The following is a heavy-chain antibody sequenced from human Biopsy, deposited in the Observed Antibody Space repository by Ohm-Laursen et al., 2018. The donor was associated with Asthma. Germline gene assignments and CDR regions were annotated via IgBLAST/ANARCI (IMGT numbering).Heavy chain of an antibody. CDR2: IYSGGTS. CDR1: GFTVSRDY. J-gene: IGHJ4*02. Sequence: SLRLSCAASGFTVSRDYTFWVRQAPGKGLEWVSVIYSGGTSHTADSVRGRFTISRDYSKNTLYLQMHSLRAEDTAVYYCARGDTGGWSQYYFDYWGQGTLVTVSS. V-gene: IGHV3-53*01. CDR3: ARGDTGGWSQYYFDY. D-gene: IGHD2-8*02.